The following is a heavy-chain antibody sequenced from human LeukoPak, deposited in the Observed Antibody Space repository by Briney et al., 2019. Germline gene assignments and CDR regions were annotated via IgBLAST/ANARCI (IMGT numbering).Heavy chain of an antibody. CDR1: GFTFGDYA. D-gene: IGHD2-8*01. J-gene: IGHJ4*02. V-gene: IGHV3-49*04. CDR3: TRANCINGLCYRFDY. Sequence: GRSLRLSCTASGFTFGDYAMSWVRQAPGKGLEWVGFIRKKGFGGTTEYAASVKGRFTISRDDSNSIAYLQMNSLKTGDSAVYYCTRANCINGLCYRFDYWGQGTLVTVSS. CDR2: IRKKGFGGTT.